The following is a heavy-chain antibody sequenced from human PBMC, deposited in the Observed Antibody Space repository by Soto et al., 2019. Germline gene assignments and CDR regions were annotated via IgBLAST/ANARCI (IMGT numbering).Heavy chain of an antibody. CDR3: ARGSSSGSFYSHFNY. V-gene: IGHV4-38-2*01. J-gene: IGHJ4*02. CDR1: VNSISSGYY. CDR2: IFHSGTT. D-gene: IGHD3-10*01. Sequence: QVQLQESGPGLVKPSETLSLTCAVFVNSISSGYYWGWIRQPPGKGLEWIGSIFHSGTTYYNPSLKSRVTVSVDTSKNQFSLRLNSVTAADTAVYYCARGSSSGSFYSHFNYWGQGTQVTVSS.